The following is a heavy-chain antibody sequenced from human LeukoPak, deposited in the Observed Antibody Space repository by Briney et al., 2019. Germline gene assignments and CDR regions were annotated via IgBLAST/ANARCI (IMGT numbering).Heavy chain of an antibody. CDR3: ARDDYYDSSGYDY. D-gene: IGHD3-22*01. CDR1: GYTFTGYY. J-gene: IGHJ4*02. Sequence: GASVKVPCKASGYTFTGYYMHWVRQAPGQGLECMGWINPNSGGTHYAQKFQGRVTMTRDTSISTAYMELSRLRSDDTAVYYCARDDYYDSSGYDYWGQGTLVTVSS. CDR2: INPNSGGT. V-gene: IGHV1-2*02.